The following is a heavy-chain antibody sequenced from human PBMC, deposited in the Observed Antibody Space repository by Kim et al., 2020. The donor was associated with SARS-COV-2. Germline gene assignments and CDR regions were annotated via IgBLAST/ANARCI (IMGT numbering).Heavy chain of an antibody. CDR1: GGSFSGYY. V-gene: IGHV4-34*01. CDR2: INHSGST. D-gene: IGHD3-10*01. J-gene: IGHJ6*02. Sequence: SETLSLTCAVYGGSFSGYYWSWIRQPPGKGLEWIGEINHSGSTNYNPSLKSRVTISVDTSKNQFSLKLSSVTAADTAVYYCARGHFSPSGRKYYYGMDVWGQGTTVTVSS. CDR3: ARGHFSPSGRKYYYGMDV.